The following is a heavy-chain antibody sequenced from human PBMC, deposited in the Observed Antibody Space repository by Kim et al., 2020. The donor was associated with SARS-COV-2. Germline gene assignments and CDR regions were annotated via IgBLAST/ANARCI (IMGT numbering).Heavy chain of an antibody. CDR3: AKDRPQEHQVLIRHPAGVDAFDF. Sequence: GGSLRLSCAASGFTFDQYAMHWVRQAPGKGLEWVSGIRWNSLTIAYADSVKGRFTTSRDNAKNSLYLQMNSLTTEDTALYYCAKDRPQEHQVLIRHPAGVDAFDFWGQGTMVTVST. CDR2: IRWNSLTI. J-gene: IGHJ3*01. CDR1: GFTFDQYA. D-gene: IGHD2-2*01. V-gene: IGHV3-9*01.